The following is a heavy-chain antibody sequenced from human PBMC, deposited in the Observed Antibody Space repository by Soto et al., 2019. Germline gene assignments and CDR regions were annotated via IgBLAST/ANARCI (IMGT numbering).Heavy chain of an antibody. D-gene: IGHD2-2*01. J-gene: IGHJ4*02. CDR3: TTSYCSSTSCYDY. CDR1: GFTFSNAW. Sequence: ESGGGLVKPGGSLRLSCAASGFTFSNAWMSWVRQAPGKGLEWVGRIKSKTDGGTTDYAAPVKGRFTISRDDSKNTLYLQMNSLKTEDTAVYYCTTSYCSSTSCYDYWGQGTLVTVSS. V-gene: IGHV3-15*01. CDR2: IKSKTDGGTT.